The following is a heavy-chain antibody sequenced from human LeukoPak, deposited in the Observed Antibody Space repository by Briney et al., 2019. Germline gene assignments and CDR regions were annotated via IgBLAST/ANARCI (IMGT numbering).Heavy chain of an antibody. Sequence: PSETLSLTCTVSGGSISSYYWSWIRQPPGKGLEWIGYIYYSGSTNYNPSLKSRVTISVDTSKNQFYLKLSSVTAADTAVYYCARNVQLPDYYDSSGYAFDIWGQGTMVTVSS. D-gene: IGHD3-22*01. CDR2: IYYSGST. CDR3: ARNVQLPDYYDSSGYAFDI. CDR1: GGSISSYY. J-gene: IGHJ3*02. V-gene: IGHV4-59*01.